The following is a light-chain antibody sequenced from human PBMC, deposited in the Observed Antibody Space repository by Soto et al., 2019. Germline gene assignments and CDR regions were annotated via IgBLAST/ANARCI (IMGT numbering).Light chain of an antibody. Sequence: EIAMTQSPVTLSASPGDRPTLSCRATQDVVTNLAWYQQKSGQAPRLLIYDASTRATGIPARFSGSGSGTEFTLTISTLQSEDSAVYFCQQFNSWPQTFGQGTKVDI. V-gene: IGKV3-15*01. J-gene: IGKJ1*01. CDR2: DAS. CDR3: QQFNSWPQT. CDR1: QDVVTN.